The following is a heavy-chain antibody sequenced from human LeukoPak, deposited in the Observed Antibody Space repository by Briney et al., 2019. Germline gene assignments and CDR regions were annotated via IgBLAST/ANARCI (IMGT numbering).Heavy chain of an antibody. CDR2: IYSSGTT. Sequence: SETLSLTCTVSGASISGYYWSWIRQPAGKGLEWIGRIYSSGTTNYNPPLKSRVTMSVDKSKNQFSLKLNSVTAADTAVYYCARDGEGYIDGHYYYHMDVWGKGTTVTVSS. V-gene: IGHV4-4*07. CDR3: ARDGEGYIDGHYYYHMDV. J-gene: IGHJ6*03. CDR1: GASISGYY. D-gene: IGHD5-18*01.